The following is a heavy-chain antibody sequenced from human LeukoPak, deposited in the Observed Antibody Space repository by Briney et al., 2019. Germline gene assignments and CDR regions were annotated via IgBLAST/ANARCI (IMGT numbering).Heavy chain of an antibody. V-gene: IGHV4-34*01. CDR1: GGSFSGYY. CDR2: INHSGSS. J-gene: IGHJ5*02. Sequence: SETLSLTCAVYGGSFSGYYWSWIRQPPGKGLEWIGEINHSGSSNDNPSLKSRVTISVDTSKNQFSLKVSSVTAADTAVYYCARGPPRMKNWFDPWGQGTLVTVPS. D-gene: IGHD2-8*01. CDR3: ARGPPRMKNWFDP.